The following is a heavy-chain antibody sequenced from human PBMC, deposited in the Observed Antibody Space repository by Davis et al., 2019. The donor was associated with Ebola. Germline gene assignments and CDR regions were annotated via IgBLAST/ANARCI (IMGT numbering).Heavy chain of an antibody. J-gene: IGHJ4*02. CDR3: ARDAVPAAQDY. D-gene: IGHD2-2*01. Sequence: PGGSLRLSCAAASGFAFSIHWMTWVRQAPGKGLEWVANIRQDGGETYYADSVKGRFAISRDNAKNSLYLQMNSLRAEDTAIYYCARDAVPAAQDYWGQGTLATVSS. CDR1: GFAFSIHW. CDR2: IRQDGGET. V-gene: IGHV3-7*03.